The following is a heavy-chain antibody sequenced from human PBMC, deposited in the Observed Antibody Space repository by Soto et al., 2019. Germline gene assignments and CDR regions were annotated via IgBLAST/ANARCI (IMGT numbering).Heavy chain of an antibody. V-gene: IGHV3-9*01. CDR3: AKDGGYDYVWGSYLFDY. CDR1: GFTFDDYA. J-gene: IGHJ4*02. D-gene: IGHD3-16*02. CDR2: ISWNSGSI. Sequence: EVQLVESGGGLVQPGRSLRLSCAASGFTFDDYAMHWVRQAPGKGLEWVSGISWNSGSIGYADSVKGRFTISRDNAKNSLYLQMNSLRAEDTALYYCAKDGGYDYVWGSYLFDYWGQGTLVTVSS.